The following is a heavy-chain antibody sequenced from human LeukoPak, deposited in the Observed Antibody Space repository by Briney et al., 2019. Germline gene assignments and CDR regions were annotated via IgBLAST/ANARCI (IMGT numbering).Heavy chain of an antibody. CDR3: ANMNIVVVPSATPNY. V-gene: IGHV3-30*02. Sequence: GGSLRLSWAASGFTFSSYGMHWVRQAPGKGLEWVAFIRYDGSNKYYADSVKGRFTISRDNSKNTLYLQMNSLRADDTAVYYCANMNIVVVPSATPNYWGQGTLVTVSS. J-gene: IGHJ4*02. CDR1: GFTFSSYG. D-gene: IGHD2-2*01. CDR2: IRYDGSNK.